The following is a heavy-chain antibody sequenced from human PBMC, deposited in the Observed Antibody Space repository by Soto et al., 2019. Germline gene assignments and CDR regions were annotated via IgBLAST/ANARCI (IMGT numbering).Heavy chain of an antibody. D-gene: IGHD1-26*01. CDR1: GGSISSYY. CDR2: IYDSGST. CDR3: ARDSGSYIPYFQH. J-gene: IGHJ1*01. Sequence: QVQLQESGPGLVKPSETLSLTCTVSGGSISSYYWSWIRQPPGKGLEWIGYIYDSGSTNYNPSLKIRVTISVDTSQNQFSLKLSSVTAADTAVYYCARDSGSYIPYFQHWGQGTLVTVSS. V-gene: IGHV4-59*01.